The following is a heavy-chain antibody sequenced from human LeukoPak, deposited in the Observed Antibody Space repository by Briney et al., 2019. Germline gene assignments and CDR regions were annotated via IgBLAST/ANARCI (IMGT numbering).Heavy chain of an antibody. D-gene: IGHD3-3*01. CDR1: GGTFRRYA. Sequence: SSEKVSCKASGGTFRRYAISWLRQAPGQGLEWMGRIIPIFGTANYAQKFQGRVTITTDESTSTAYMELSSLRSEDTAVYYCARSGFWSGYVDYWGQGTLVTVSS. CDR3: ARSGFWSGYVDY. V-gene: IGHV1-69*05. J-gene: IGHJ4*02. CDR2: IIPIFGTA.